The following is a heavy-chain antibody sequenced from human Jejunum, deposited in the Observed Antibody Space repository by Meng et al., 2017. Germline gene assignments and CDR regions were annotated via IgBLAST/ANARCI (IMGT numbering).Heavy chain of an antibody. CDR3: ARDESRLLRS. CDR1: GDCVSSNSAA. CDR2: TYYRSKWYS. V-gene: IGHV6-1*01. J-gene: IGHJ5*02. D-gene: IGHD3-22*01. Sequence: QVHSEQPGPQLLKPSTTLYLPLAISGDCVSSNSAAWNWIRPSPSRGLEWLGRTYYRSKWYSDYAVSVKSRITINTDTSKNQLSLQLNSVTPEDTAVYYCARDESRLLRSWGQGTLVTVSS.